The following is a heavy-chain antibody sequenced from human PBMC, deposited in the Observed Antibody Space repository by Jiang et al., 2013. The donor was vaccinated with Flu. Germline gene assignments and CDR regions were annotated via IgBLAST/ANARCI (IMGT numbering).Heavy chain of an antibody. V-gene: IGHV3-49*03. CDR1: GFIFADYG. CDR2: IRREPYGGTT. D-gene: IGHD3-10*01. CDR3: SRDVGGSGSSWYYYGMDV. J-gene: IGHJ6*02. Sequence: VQLLESGGGLVQPGRSLRLSCTGSGFIFADYGMSWFRQAPGKGLEWVGFIRREPYGGTTEYAASVKGRFTISRDDSKSIAYLQMNSLKTEDTAVYYCSRDVGGSGSSWYYYGMDVWGQGTTVTVSS.